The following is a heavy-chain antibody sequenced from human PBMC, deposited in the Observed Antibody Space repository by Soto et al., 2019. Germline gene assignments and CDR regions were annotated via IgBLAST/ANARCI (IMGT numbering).Heavy chain of an antibody. Sequence: PSETLSLTCAVYGGSFSDYYWSWIRHPPGKGLEWIGEIIHSGSTNSNPSLKSRVTISVDTSKNQFSLKLSSVTAADTAVYYCARGRSHFGVVIPIYDYWGQGALVTVSS. CDR2: IIHSGST. D-gene: IGHD3-3*01. CDR3: ARGRSHFGVVIPIYDY. CDR1: GGSFSDYY. J-gene: IGHJ4*02. V-gene: IGHV4-34*01.